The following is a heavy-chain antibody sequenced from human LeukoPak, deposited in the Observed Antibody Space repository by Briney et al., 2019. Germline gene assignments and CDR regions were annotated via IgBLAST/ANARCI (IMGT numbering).Heavy chain of an antibody. V-gene: IGHV3-33*01. D-gene: IGHD5-24*01. CDR1: GFTFSTYG. J-gene: IGHJ4*02. CDR3: ARDSIRDGYNSDYFDY. Sequence: GGSLRLSCAASGFTFSTYGMHWVRQAPGKALEWVAVIWYDGSNEYYADSVKGRFTISRHNSKGTLYLQLNSLRAEDTAVYYCARDSIRDGYNSDYFDYWGQGTLVTVSS. CDR2: IWYDGSNE.